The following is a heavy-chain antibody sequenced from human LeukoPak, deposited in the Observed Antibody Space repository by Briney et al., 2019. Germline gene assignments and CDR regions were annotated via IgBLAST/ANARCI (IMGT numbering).Heavy chain of an antibody. CDR1: GFTFNTYA. CDR3: AKGTSSGWYYARFDP. D-gene: IGHD6-19*01. V-gene: IGHV3-23*01. J-gene: IGHJ5*02. Sequence: GGALRLSCAASGFTFNTYAMSWVRQAPGMGLEWVSGISSSGGSTHYTDSVKGRFTVSRDHSKNTLYVQMNSLRAEDTAVYYCAKGTSSGWYYARFDPWGQGTLVTVSS. CDR2: ISSSGGST.